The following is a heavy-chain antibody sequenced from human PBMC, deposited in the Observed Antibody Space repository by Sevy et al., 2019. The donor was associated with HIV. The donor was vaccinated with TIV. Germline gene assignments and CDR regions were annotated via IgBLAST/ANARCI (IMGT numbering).Heavy chain of an antibody. CDR1: GGTFSKYA. CDR3: ARDRGFSSTSEYGMDV. Sequence: ASVKVSCKASGGTFSKYAITWVRQAPGQGLEWMGGSIPIFGTANYAQKFQGRVTITADESTSTAYMELSSLRSEDTAVYYCARDRGFSSTSEYGMDVWGQRTTVTVSS. V-gene: IGHV1-69*13. J-gene: IGHJ6*02. CDR2: SIPIFGTA. D-gene: IGHD2-2*01.